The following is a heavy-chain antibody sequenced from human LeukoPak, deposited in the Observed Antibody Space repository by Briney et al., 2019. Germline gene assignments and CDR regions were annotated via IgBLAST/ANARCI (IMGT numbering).Heavy chain of an antibody. CDR1: GYSISSGYY. J-gene: IGHJ4*02. D-gene: IGHD6-13*01. V-gene: IGHV4-38-2*01. CDR3: ARHSAIIPLAAAGPFDY. CDR2: IYHSGST. Sequence: SETLSLTCAVSGYSISSGYYWGWIRPPPGKGLEWIGSIYHSGSTYYNPSLKSRVTISVDTSKNQFSLKLSSVTAADTAVYYCARHSAIIPLAAAGPFDYWGQGTLVTVSS.